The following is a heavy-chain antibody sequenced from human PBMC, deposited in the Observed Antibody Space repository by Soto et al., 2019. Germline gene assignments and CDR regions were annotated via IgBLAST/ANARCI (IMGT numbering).Heavy chain of an antibody. V-gene: IGHV1-69*01. D-gene: IGHD3-3*01. CDR3: ARGGSGYSWFNEF. CDR2: IIPVFQTA. Sequence: QLVQSGAEVKKPGASVRVSCKTSGPTFIAYYIHWVRQVPGQGLEWMGGIIPVFQTAYYTQRFQGRVTITADESTNTAYMELSSLRSEDTAIYYCARGGSGYSWFNEFWGQGTLVTVSS. CDR1: GPTFIAYY. J-gene: IGHJ4*02.